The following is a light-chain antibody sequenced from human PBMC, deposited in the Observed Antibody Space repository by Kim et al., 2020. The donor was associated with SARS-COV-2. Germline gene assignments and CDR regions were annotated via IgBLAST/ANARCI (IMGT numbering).Light chain of an antibody. Sequence: ATMGDRITITCRASQSVTWFLNWYQQRPGEAPKLLIYGTSRLQRGVPSRFSGTGSGTEFTLTISSLQLEDLATYYCQQSFSSPPTFGQGTKVDIK. J-gene: IGKJ1*01. CDR3: QQSFSSPPT. CDR1: QSVTWF. V-gene: IGKV1-39*01. CDR2: GTS.